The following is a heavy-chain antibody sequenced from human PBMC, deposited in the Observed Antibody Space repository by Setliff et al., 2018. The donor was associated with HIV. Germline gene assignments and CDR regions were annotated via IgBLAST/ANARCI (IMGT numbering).Heavy chain of an antibody. V-gene: IGHV5-51*01. CDR2: MNPDGSNT. J-gene: IGHJ3*02. CDR1: GYSFITYW. D-gene: IGHD3-16*01. CDR3: ARFYGSYDVGGFDI. Sequence: GESLKISCKSSGYSFITYWIGWVRQRPGKGLEWMGIMNPDGSNTRYSPAFQGQVTISVDESISTAYLQWSSLKASDTAFYYCARFYGSYDVGGFDIWGQGTKVTVSS.